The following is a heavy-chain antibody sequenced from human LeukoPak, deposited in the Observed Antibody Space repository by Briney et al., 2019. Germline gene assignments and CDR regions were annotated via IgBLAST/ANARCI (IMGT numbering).Heavy chain of an antibody. CDR1: GGSISSSNW. CDR3: ARGGMVRGAPYYYYGMDV. V-gene: IGHV4-4*02. Sequence: PSETLSLTCAVSGGSISSSNWWSWVRQPPGKGLEWIGEIHHSGSTNYNPSLKSRVTISVDKSKNQFSLKVSSVTVADTAVYYCARGGMVRGAPYYYYGMDVWGQGTTVTVSS. J-gene: IGHJ6*02. CDR2: IHHSGST. D-gene: IGHD3-10*01.